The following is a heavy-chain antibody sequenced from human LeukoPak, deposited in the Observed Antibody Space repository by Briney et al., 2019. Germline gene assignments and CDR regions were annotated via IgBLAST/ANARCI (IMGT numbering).Heavy chain of an antibody. D-gene: IGHD4-17*01. V-gene: IGHV1-46*01. CDR3: ARGGYSDRIHY. J-gene: IGHJ4*02. CDR2: INPSGGST. Sequence: GASVKVSCKASGYTFIRYYMHWVRQAPGQGLEWMGIINPSGGSTSYAQKFQGRVTMTRDTSTSTVYMELSRLRSEDTAVYYSARGGYSDRIHYWGQGTLVSVSS. CDR1: GYTFIRYY.